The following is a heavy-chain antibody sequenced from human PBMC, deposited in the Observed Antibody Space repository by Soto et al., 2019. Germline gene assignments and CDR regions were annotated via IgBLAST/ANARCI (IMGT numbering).Heavy chain of an antibody. D-gene: IGHD3-3*01. CDR3: ARSIDYDFWSGYSGHYGMDV. J-gene: IGHJ6*02. CDR2: IYHSGST. Sequence: SETLSLTCAVSGGSISISNWCSCVRQPPGKGLEWIGEIYHSGSTNYNPSLKSRVTISVDKSKNQFSLKLSSVTAADTAVYYCARSIDYDFWSGYSGHYGMDVWGQGTTVTVSS. V-gene: IGHV4-4*02. CDR1: GGSISISNW.